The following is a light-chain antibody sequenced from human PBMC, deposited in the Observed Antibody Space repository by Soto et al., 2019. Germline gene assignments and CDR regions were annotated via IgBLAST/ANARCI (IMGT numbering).Light chain of an antibody. V-gene: IGKV1-33*01. Sequence: DIQMTQSPSSLSASVGERVTITCQASQDIRKYVNWYQQKPGKAPNLLIYDASNLETGVTSRFSGSGYGTHFPFTISSLPPEDVATYYWQQNTFPPIFGGGTKVEFK. CDR1: QDIRKY. CDR3: QQNTFPPI. J-gene: IGKJ4*01. CDR2: DAS.